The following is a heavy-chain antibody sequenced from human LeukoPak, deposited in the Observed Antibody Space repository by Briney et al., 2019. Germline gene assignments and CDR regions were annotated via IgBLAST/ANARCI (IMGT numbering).Heavy chain of an antibody. J-gene: IGHJ4*02. CDR2: IYYSGST. V-gene: IGHV4-39*07. D-gene: IGHD6-13*01. CDR3: ARSIGYSSSWPDY. Sequence: PSETLSLTCTVSGGSISSSSYYWGWIRQPPGKGLEWIGSIYYSGSTYYNPSLKSRVTISVDTSKNQFSLKLSSVTAADTAVYYCARSIGYSSSWPDYWGQGTLVTVSS. CDR1: GGSISSSSYY.